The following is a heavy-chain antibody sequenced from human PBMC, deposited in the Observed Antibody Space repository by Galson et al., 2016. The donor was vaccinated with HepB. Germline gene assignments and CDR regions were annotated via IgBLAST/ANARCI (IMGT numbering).Heavy chain of an antibody. CDR3: AKEMAEVGKPFFDY. D-gene: IGHD5-24*01. V-gene: IGHV3-23*01. J-gene: IGHJ4*02. Sequence: SLRLSCAASGFKFSRFAMSWVRQAPEKGPEWVSGVRDNGGTFYADSVKGRFTISRDNSKNTLYLQMNSLRAEDTAIYYCAKEMAEVGKPFFDYWGQGTLVTVSS. CDR2: VRDNGGT. CDR1: GFKFSRFA.